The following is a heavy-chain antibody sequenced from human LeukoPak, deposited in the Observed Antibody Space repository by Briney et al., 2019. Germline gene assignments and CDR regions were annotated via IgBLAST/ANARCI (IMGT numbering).Heavy chain of an antibody. Sequence: PGGSLRLSCSASGFIFSDYVMHWVRQAPGKGLEFVSAISFNGDWTGYADSVKGRFTISRDNSKSTLDLQMTSLRPEDTAIYYCVKDLRDRYAVDCWGQGTLVTVSS. CDR2: ISFNGDWT. J-gene: IGHJ4*02. CDR1: GFIFSDYV. V-gene: IGHV3-64D*06. D-gene: IGHD5-24*01. CDR3: VKDLRDRYAVDC.